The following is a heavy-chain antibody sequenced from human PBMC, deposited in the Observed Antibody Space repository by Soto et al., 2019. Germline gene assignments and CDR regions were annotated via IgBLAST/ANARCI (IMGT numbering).Heavy chain of an antibody. V-gene: IGHV3-21*06. CDR3: ARDGGRGGGGYFDL. CDR1: GFTFSSYS. CDR2: ISSSSSNI. D-gene: IGHD3-16*01. J-gene: IGHJ2*01. Sequence: EVQLVESGGGLVKPGGSLRLSCAASGFTFSSYSMNWVRQAPGKGLEWVSSISSSSSNIYYADAVKGRFTMSRDNAKNLLYLQMNSRRAEDTAVFFCARDGGRGGGGYFDLWGRGTLVTVSS.